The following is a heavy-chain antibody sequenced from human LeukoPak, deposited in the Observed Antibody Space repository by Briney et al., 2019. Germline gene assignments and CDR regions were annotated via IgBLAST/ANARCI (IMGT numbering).Heavy chain of an antibody. J-gene: IGHJ6*02. Sequence: GESLKISCKGSGYSFTSYWISWVRQMPGKGLEWMGRIDPSDSYANYSPSFQGHVTISADKSISTAYLQWSSLKASDTAMYYCARGSGWYTDYYGMDVWGQGTTVTVSS. CDR2: IDPSDSYA. D-gene: IGHD6-19*01. CDR3: ARGSGWYTDYYGMDV. CDR1: GYSFTSYW. V-gene: IGHV5-10-1*01.